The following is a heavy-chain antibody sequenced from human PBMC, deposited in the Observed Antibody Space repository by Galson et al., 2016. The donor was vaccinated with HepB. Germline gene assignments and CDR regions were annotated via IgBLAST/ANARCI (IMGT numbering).Heavy chain of an antibody. CDR1: GFTFSTYA. Sequence: SLRLSCAASGFTFSTYAMHWVRQAPGKGLEWVALISYDGSNKYYADPVKGRFTISRDNSKNTLYLQMNSLRAEDTAVYYCARDPMATRYYYYGMDVWGQGTTVTVSS. D-gene: IGHD5-24*01. V-gene: IGHV3-30*14. CDR3: ARDPMATRYYYYGMDV. CDR2: ISYDGSNK. J-gene: IGHJ6*02.